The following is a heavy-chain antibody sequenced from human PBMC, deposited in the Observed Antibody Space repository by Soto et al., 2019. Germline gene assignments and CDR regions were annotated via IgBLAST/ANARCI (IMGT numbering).Heavy chain of an antibody. CDR2: IYYSGST. CDR1: GGSISSGGYY. D-gene: IGHD3-22*01. J-gene: IGHJ4*02. V-gene: IGHV4-31*03. Sequence: QVQLQESGPGLVKPSQTLSLTCTVSGGSISSGGYYWSWIRQHPGKGLEWIGYIYYSGSTYYNPSLNSRVTISVDTSKHQFSLKLSSVTAADTAVYYCARSVKDYYDSSGYYFDYWGQGTLVTVSS. CDR3: ARSVKDYYDSSGYYFDY.